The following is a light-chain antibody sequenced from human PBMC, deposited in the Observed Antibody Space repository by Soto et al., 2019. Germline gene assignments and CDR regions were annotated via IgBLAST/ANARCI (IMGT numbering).Light chain of an antibody. CDR1: QSVSSW. V-gene: IGKV1-5*03. CDR3: QQYNSYST. CDR2: KAS. J-gene: IGKJ1*01. Sequence: DIQMTQSPSTLSASVGDRVTITCRASQSVSSWLAWYKQRPGKAPNLLIYKASSLQSGVPSRFSGSGSGTEFTLTISSLQPDDFATYYCQQYNSYSTFGQGTKVEIK.